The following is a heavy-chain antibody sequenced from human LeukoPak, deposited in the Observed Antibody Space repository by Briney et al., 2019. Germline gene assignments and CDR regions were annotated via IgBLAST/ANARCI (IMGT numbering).Heavy chain of an antibody. Sequence: GGSLRLSCEASGFTFSNYGMHWVRQAPGKGLEWAAFIRHDGSKIYYADSVKGRFTISRDSSKSTLYLQTNSLRAEDTAVYYCARGIRYFDWLSYYFDYWGQGTLVTVSS. D-gene: IGHD3-9*01. V-gene: IGHV3-30*02. CDR3: ARGIRYFDWLSYYFDY. CDR2: IRHDGSKI. CDR1: GFTFSNYG. J-gene: IGHJ4*02.